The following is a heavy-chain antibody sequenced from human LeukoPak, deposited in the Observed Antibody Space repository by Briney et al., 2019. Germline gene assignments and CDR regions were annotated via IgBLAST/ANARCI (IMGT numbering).Heavy chain of an antibody. CDR1: GFTFSSYW. Sequence: GGSLRLSCAASGFTFSSYWMSWVRQAPGKGLEWVSFIYSDNTHYSDSVKGRFTISRDNSENTLYLQMNSLRAEDTAVYYCARRAGAYSHPYDYWGQGTLVTVSS. J-gene: IGHJ4*02. D-gene: IGHD4/OR15-4a*01. CDR2: IYSDNT. V-gene: IGHV3-53*01. CDR3: ARRAGAYSHPYDY.